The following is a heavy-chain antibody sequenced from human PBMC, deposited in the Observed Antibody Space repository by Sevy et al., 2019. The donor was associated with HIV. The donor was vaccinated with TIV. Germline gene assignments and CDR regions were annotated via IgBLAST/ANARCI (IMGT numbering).Heavy chain of an antibody. J-gene: IGHJ5*01. D-gene: IGHD6-19*01. CDR2: RSWNSGSI. V-gene: IGHV3-9*01. Sequence: GGSLRLSCVASGFTFDDYAMHWVRQAPGKGPEWVSGRSWNSGSIGYAEPVKGRFTICRDNAKNYLYLQRNSLRVEDTAVYYCAKGIGYSNGWYSWFDSWGQGTLVTVSS. CDR3: AKGIGYSNGWYSWFDS. CDR1: GFTFDDYA.